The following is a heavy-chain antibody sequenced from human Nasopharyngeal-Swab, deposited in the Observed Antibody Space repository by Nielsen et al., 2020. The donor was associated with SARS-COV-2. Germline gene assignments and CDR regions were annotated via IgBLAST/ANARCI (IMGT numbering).Heavy chain of an antibody. Sequence: SETLSLTCTVSGGSISSSSYYWGWIRQPPGKGLEWIGSIYYSGSTYYNPSLKSRVTISVDTSKNQFSLKLSSVTAADTAVYYCARTQYDFWSGYRYYYYGMDVWGQGTTVTVSS. J-gene: IGHJ6*02. CDR2: IYYSGST. CDR1: GGSISSSSYY. CDR3: ARTQYDFWSGYRYYYYGMDV. D-gene: IGHD3-3*01. V-gene: IGHV4-39*07.